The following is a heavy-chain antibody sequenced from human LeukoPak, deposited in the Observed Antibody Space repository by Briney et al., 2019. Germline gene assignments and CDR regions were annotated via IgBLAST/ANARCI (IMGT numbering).Heavy chain of an antibody. Sequence: ASVKVSCKASGYTFTGYYMHWVRQAPGQGLEWMGRINPNSGGTNYAQKFQGRVTMTRDTSISTAYMELGRLRPDDTAVYYCVRSQGIAAAGLDYWGQGTLVTVSS. V-gene: IGHV1-2*06. CDR1: GYTFTGYY. J-gene: IGHJ4*02. CDR2: INPNSGGT. D-gene: IGHD6-13*01. CDR3: VRSQGIAAAGLDY.